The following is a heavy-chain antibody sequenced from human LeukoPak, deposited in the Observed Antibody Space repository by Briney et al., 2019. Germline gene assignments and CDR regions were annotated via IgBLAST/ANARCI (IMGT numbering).Heavy chain of an antibody. D-gene: IGHD3-10*01. V-gene: IGHV4-34*01. CDR1: GGSFGGYY. J-gene: IGHJ4*02. CDR3: AGPGAGDLDY. Sequence: SETLSLTCAVYGGSFGGYYWSWIRQPPGKGLAWIGEINHSGSTNYNPSLKSRVTISVDTSKNHFSLKLSSVTAADTAVYYCAGPGAGDLDYSGQGNLVTVSS. CDR2: INHSGST.